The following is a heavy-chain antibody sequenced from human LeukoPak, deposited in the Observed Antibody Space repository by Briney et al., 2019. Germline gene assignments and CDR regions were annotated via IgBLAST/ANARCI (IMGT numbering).Heavy chain of an antibody. Sequence: PGGSLRLSCAASGFTFSSYEMNWVRQAPGKGLEWVSYISSSGSTIYYADSVKGRFTISRDNAKNSLYLQMNSLRAEDTAVYYCARAWPWHEALLGSGSYYPAYFDYWGQGTLVTVSS. CDR3: ARAWPWHEALLGSGSYYPAYFDY. CDR1: GFTFSSYE. CDR2: ISSSGSTI. V-gene: IGHV3-48*03. J-gene: IGHJ4*02. D-gene: IGHD3-10*01.